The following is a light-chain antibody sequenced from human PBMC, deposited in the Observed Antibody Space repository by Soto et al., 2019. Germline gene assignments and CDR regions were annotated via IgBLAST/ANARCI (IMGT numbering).Light chain of an antibody. Sequence: DIQMTQSPSSLSASVGAIVTITCRASQDISKNFAWYQQIPGKAPKLLIFAVSTLQSGVPSRFSASGSGSYFILADGGLQPEDAATCYCQEAKGFPLAFGGGTKVEIK. V-gene: IGKV1-12*01. CDR1: QDISKN. CDR2: AVS. CDR3: QEAKGFPLA. J-gene: IGKJ4*01.